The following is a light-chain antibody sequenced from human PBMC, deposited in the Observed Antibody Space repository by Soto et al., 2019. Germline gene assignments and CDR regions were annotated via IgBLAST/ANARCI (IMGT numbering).Light chain of an antibody. CDR1: QGISNY. CDR2: AAS. J-gene: IGKJ4*02. V-gene: IGKV1-39*01. Sequence: DIQMTQSPSSLSASAGDRVIITCRASQGISNYLNWYQQKPGKAPKLLSYAASNLQNGVPPWFSGSGDRSHFTHSISSLQPDDFPSYYCQPSYCLALTYGGDTEVE. CDR3: QPSYCLALT.